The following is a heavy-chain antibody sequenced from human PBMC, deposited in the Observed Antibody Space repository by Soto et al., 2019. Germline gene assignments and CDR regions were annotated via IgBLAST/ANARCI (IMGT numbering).Heavy chain of an antibody. V-gene: IGHV4-34*02. CDR3: ARGITTIPAVQGDAPDNCYFDS. Sequence: QVRLQQWGAGLLKPSDTLSLTCAVYGGSFSGYYWTWVRQPPGKGLEWIGDVTHSGSTNQNPSLKSRVTISVDTSKNQFSLKLKSVTAADTAVYYCARGITTIPAVQGDAPDNCYFDSWGLGTLVTVSS. D-gene: IGHD6-25*01. J-gene: IGHJ4*02. CDR2: VTHSGST. CDR1: GGSFSGYY.